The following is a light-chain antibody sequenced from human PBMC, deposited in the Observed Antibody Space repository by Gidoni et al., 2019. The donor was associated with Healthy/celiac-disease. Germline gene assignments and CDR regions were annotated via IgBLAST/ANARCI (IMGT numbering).Light chain of an antibody. Sequence: DIKLTQSPSSLSASVGDRVIITCRASQTISSYLNWYQQKPGKAPKFLIYAASSLQSGVPSRFSGRGSGTDFTLTISSLQPEDFATYFCQQNYSTPTFGQGTKVEIK. CDR3: QQNYSTPT. J-gene: IGKJ1*01. V-gene: IGKV1-39*01. CDR1: QTISSY. CDR2: AAS.